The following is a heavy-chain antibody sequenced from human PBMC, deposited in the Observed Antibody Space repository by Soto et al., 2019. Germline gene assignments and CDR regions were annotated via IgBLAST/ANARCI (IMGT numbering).Heavy chain of an antibody. CDR1: GFTFSSYD. CDR2: ISSNGGTT. J-gene: IGHJ4*02. V-gene: IGHV3-64*01. CDR3: VRRVSGNYDY. D-gene: IGHD1-7*01. Sequence: EVQLAESGGGMVQPGGSLRLSCAASGFTFSSYDMNWVRQAPGKGLEYVSSISSNGGTTYYGNSVKSRFTISRDNSKNTLYLQMGSLRAEDMAVYYCVRRVSGNYDYWGQGTLVTVSS.